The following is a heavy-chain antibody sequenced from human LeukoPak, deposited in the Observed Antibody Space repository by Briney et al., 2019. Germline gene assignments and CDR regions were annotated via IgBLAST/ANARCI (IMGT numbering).Heavy chain of an antibody. CDR2: INHSGSS. V-gene: IGHV4-34*01. CDR3: ARGPMRAWFDP. CDR1: GASFSDYS. Sequence: SETLSLTCAAYGASFSDYSWNWIRQPPGKGLEWIGEINHSGSSNYNSSLKSRVTISVDTSKSQFSLKLSSVTAADTAVYYCARGPMRAWFDPWGQGTLVTVSS. J-gene: IGHJ5*02.